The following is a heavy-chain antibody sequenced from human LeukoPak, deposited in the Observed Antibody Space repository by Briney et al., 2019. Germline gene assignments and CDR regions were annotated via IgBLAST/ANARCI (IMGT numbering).Heavy chain of an antibody. CDR1: GGXITTTNC. Sequence: PSGTLSLTCVVSGGXITTTNCWSWVRQFPGQGLQWIGEVSLEGVRNYNPSLTSRVTMSLDRAKNLLSLNLNSVTAADTAVYYCAGTDWGSAAAHTLHDYWGQGTLVTVSS. CDR2: VSLEGVR. V-gene: IGHV4-4*02. D-gene: IGHD3-16*01. J-gene: IGHJ4*02. CDR3: AGTDWGSAAAHTLHDY.